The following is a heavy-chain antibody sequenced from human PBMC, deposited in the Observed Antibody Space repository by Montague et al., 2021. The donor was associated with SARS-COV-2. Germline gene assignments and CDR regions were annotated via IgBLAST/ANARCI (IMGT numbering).Heavy chain of an antibody. J-gene: IGHJ6*03. V-gene: IGHV4-34*01. D-gene: IGHD2-15*01. CDR1: GGSFSRYY. CDR2: ISQSGNT. CDR3: ARLRDGVVPSPILGIGPYFTYYYMDV. Sequence: SETLSLTCAVSGGSFSRYYWSWIRQPPGKGLEWIGEISQSGNTKYNPSLQSRVSISLDTSRNQFSLKLTSVAATDTAVYYCARLRDGVVPSPILGIGPYFTYYYMDVWGKGTTVTVS.